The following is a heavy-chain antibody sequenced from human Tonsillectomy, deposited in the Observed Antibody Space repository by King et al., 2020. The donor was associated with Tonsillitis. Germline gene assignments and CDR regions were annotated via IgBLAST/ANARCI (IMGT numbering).Heavy chain of an antibody. CDR1: GGSISSYY. J-gene: IGHJ4*02. V-gene: IGHV4-59*01. Sequence: VQLQESGPGLVKPSETLSLTCTVSGGSISSYYWSWIRQPPGKRLEWFGYIYYSGSTNDNPPLKSRVTISVETSKNQFSLNLSSVTAADTAVYYFASPYPVLKYWGQGTLVTVSS. CDR3: ASPYPVLKY. D-gene: IGHD3-9*01. CDR2: IYYSGST.